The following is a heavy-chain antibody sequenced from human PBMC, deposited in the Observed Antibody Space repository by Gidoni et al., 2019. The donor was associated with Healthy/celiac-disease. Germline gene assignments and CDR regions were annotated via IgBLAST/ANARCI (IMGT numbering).Heavy chain of an antibody. CDR2: IKSKTDGGTT. D-gene: IGHD6-6*01. CDR3: TTTYSSSSGYYYYGMDV. V-gene: IGHV3-15*01. J-gene: IGHJ6*02. Sequence: EVQLVASGGGLVKPGGSLRLSCEASGFTFSNAWMRWVRQAPGKGLEVVGRIKSKTDGGTTDYAAPVKGRFTISRDDSKNTLYLKMNSLKTEDTAVYYCTTTYSSSSGYYYYGMDVWGQGTTVTVSS. CDR1: GFTFSNAW.